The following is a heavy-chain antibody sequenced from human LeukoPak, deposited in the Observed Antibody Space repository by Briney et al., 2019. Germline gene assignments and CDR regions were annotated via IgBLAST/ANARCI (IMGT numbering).Heavy chain of an antibody. CDR3: AMSNPARSPFFDP. CDR1: DDSVNTYY. CDR2: IYNRGST. D-gene: IGHD4-11*01. V-gene: IGHV4-59*02. Sequence: KTSETLSLTCIGSDDSVNTYYCSWIRQAPGKGLEWIGYIYNRGSTKYNPSLKSRATISVDTSKNQFSLKLTSVTVADTAVYYCAMSNPARSPFFDPWGQGTLVTVPS. J-gene: IGHJ5*02.